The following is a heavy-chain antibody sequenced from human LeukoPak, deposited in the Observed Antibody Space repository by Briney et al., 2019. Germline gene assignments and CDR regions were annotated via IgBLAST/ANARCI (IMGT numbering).Heavy chain of an antibody. J-gene: IGHJ4*02. D-gene: IGHD6-6*01. CDR3: ARGKRQLVFDRTYYFDY. Sequence: PGGSLRLSCAASGFTFSSYAMSWVRQAPGKGLEWVSAISGSGGSTYYADSVKGRFTISRDNSKNTLYLQMNSLRAEDTAVYYCARGKRQLVFDRTYYFDYWGQGALVTVSS. CDR2: ISGSGGST. CDR1: GFTFSSYA. V-gene: IGHV3-23*01.